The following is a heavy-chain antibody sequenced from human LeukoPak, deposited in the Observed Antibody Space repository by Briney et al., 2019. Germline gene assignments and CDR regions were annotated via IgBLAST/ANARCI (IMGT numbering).Heavy chain of an antibody. V-gene: IGHV3-21*01. CDR3: ARDCGITGTTR. CDR1: GFTFSSYS. CDR2: ISSSSSYI. D-gene: IGHD1-20*01. J-gene: IGHJ4*02. Sequence: GGSLRLSCAASGFTFSSYSMNWVRQAPGKGLEWVSSISSSSSYIYYADSVKGRFTISRDNAKNSLYLQMNSLRAEDTAVYYCARDCGITGTTRWGQGTLVTVSS.